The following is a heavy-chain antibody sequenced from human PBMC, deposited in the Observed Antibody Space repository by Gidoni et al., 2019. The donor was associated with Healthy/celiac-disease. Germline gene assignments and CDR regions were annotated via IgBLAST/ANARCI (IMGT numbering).Heavy chain of an antibody. D-gene: IGHD6-19*01. Sequence: EVQLVESGGGSVQPGGPLRPSCSASGCTFTSYAMHWFRQAPGKGLEYVSTISSNGGSTYYADSVKGRFTISRDNSKNTLYLQMSSRRADDTAVYYCVTRKGYRSGWIDYWGQGTLVTVSS. J-gene: IGHJ4*02. V-gene: IGHV3-64D*06. CDR1: GCTFTSYA. CDR2: ISSNGGST. CDR3: VTRKGYRSGWIDY.